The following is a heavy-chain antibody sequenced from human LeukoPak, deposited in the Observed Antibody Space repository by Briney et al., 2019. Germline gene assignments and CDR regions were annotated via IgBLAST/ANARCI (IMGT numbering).Heavy chain of an antibody. CDR1: GFTFSSYA. CDR3: AKELYYYGSGILDY. D-gene: IGHD3-10*01. V-gene: IGHV3-23*01. Sequence: GGSLRLSCAASGFTFSSYAMSWVRQAPGKGLEWASAISGSGGSTYYADSVKGRFTISRDNSKNTLYLQMNSLRAEDTAVYYCAKELYYYGSGILDYWGQGTLVTVSS. J-gene: IGHJ4*02. CDR2: ISGSGGST.